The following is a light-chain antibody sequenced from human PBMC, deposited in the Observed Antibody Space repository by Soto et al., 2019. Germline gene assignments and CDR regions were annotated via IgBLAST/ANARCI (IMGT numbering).Light chain of an antibody. Sequence: EIVLTQSPGTLSLSPGERATLSCRASQSVSSNYLAWYQQKPGQAPRLLIYGVSSRVTGIPDRFSGSGSGTDFTLTISRLEPEDFAVYYCQQYGSFFGGGTKVEIK. V-gene: IGKV3-20*01. CDR1: QSVSSNY. J-gene: IGKJ4*01. CDR3: QQYGSF. CDR2: GVS.